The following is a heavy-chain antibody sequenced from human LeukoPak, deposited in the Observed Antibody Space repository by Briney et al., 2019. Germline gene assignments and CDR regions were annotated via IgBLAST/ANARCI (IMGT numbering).Heavy chain of an antibody. CDR1: GYTLAKNW. CDR2: INSERDGA. CDR3: ARDVPHNWFDT. J-gene: IGHJ5*02. V-gene: IGHV3-74*01. Sequence: GGSLRLSCAPSGYTLAKNWMHSVRHGLRKGLVWISRINSERDGAIYTDSVKGRFTVSRDNAKNTMYLQRNSLRAEDTAVYYCARDVPHNWFDTWGQGTLVTVSS.